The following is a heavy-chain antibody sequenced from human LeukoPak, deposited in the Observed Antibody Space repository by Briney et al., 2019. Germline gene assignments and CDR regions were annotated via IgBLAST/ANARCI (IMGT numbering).Heavy chain of an antibody. D-gene: IGHD3-10*01. Sequence: GGSLRLPCPASGFTFSSYSMNWVRQAPGKGLEWVSSISSSSSYIYYADSVKGGFTISRDNAKNSLYLQMNSLRAEDTAVYYCARFNGSGSSFDYWGQGTLVTVSS. V-gene: IGHV3-21*01. CDR1: GFTFSSYS. J-gene: IGHJ4*02. CDR3: ARFNGSGSSFDY. CDR2: ISSSSSYI.